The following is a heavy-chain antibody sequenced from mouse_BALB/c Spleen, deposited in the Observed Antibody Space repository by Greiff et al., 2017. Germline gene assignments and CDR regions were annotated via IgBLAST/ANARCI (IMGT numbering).Heavy chain of an antibody. CDR2: IWRGGST. D-gene: IGHD2-4*01. Sequence: VQLVESGPSLVQPSQSLSITCTVSGFSLTSYGVHWVRQSPGKGLEWLGVIWRGGSTDYNAAFMSRLSITKDNSKSQVFFKMNSLQADDTAIYYCAKNSMITTPFAYWGQGTLVTVSA. CDR3: AKNSMITTPFAY. V-gene: IGHV2-5-1*01. CDR1: GFSLTSYG. J-gene: IGHJ3*01.